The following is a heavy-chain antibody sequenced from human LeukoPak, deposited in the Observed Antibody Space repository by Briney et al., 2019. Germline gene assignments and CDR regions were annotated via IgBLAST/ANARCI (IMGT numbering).Heavy chain of an antibody. Sequence: KSSETLSLTCTVSGGSISSSSYYWGWIRQPPGKGLEWIGSIYYSGSTYYNPSLKSRVTISVDRSKNQFSLKLSSVTAADTAVYYCASYISRGDSRRRGAFDIWGQGTMVTVSS. CDR3: ASYISRGDSRRRGAFDI. CDR2: IYYSGST. D-gene: IGHD3-16*01. CDR1: GGSISSSSYY. V-gene: IGHV4-39*07. J-gene: IGHJ3*02.